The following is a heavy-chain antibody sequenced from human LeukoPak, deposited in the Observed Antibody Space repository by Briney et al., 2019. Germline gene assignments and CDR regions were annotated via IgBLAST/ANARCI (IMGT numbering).Heavy chain of an antibody. Sequence: VASVKVSCKASGGTFSNYAISWVRQAPGQGLEWMGRIILILDSANYAQKFQDRVTITADKSTSTAYMELSSLRSEDTAVYYCARDEGRIGGYPSVYWGQGTLVTVSS. D-gene: IGHD3-22*01. CDR3: ARDEGRIGGYPSVY. J-gene: IGHJ4*02. V-gene: IGHV1-69*04. CDR2: IILILDSA. CDR1: GGTFSNYA.